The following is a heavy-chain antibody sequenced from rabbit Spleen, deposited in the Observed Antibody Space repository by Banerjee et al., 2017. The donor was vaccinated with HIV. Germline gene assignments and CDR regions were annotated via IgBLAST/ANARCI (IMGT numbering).Heavy chain of an antibody. J-gene: IGHJ4*01. Sequence: QEQLVESGGGLVKPGASLTLTCKASGFSFSGGYYMSWVRQAPGKGLEWIGCIGAGSGTTYYASWAKGRFTISKTSSTTVTLQMTSLTAADTATYFCARGYADSSGLPTYYFNLWGPGTLVTVS. D-gene: IGHD8-1*01. CDR3: ARGYADSSGLPTYYFNL. CDR2: IGAGSGTT. CDR1: GFSFSGGYY. V-gene: IGHV1S45*01.